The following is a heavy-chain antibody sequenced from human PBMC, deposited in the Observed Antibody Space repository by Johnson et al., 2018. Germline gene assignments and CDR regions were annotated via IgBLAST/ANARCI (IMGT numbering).Heavy chain of an antibody. D-gene: IGHD5-24*01. CDR3: AGVSNGYMSTHAFDI. CDR1: GFTFSSYG. V-gene: IGHV3-30*03. CDR2: ISYDGSNK. J-gene: IGHJ3*02. Sequence: QVQLVQSGGGLVQPGRSLRLSCAASGFTFSSYGMHWVRQAPGKGLEWVAVISYDGSNKYYADSVKGRFTISRDNSKNTLFLQMNSLRAEDTAVYSCAGVSNGYMSTHAFDIWGQGTMVTVSS.